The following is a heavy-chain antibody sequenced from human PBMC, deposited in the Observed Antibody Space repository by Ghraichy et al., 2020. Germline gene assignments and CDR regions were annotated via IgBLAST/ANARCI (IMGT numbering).Heavy chain of an antibody. CDR1: GFTFSRFW. Sequence: WGSRRLSCAASGFTFSRFWMSWVRQAPGKGLEWVANIKQDGSEKYYVGSVKGRFTISRDNAKNSLYLQMNSLRAEDTAFYFCARSPYYRGSLGFDYWGQGTLVTASA. D-gene: IGHD3-10*01. V-gene: IGHV3-7*01. CDR3: ARSPYYRGSLGFDY. CDR2: IKQDGSEK. J-gene: IGHJ4*02.